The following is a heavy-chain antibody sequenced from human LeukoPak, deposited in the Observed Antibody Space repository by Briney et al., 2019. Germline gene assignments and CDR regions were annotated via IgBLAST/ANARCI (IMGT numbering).Heavy chain of an antibody. CDR1: GFTFSSHD. Sequence: GGSLRLSCAASGFTFSSHDMHWVRQAPGKGLEWVAAISYDGGKQLYADSVKGRFTISRDNSKNTLNLQMNSLRDEDTAVYYCAKDGARYLLTYYFEYWGQGTLVTVSS. D-gene: IGHD3-9*01. V-gene: IGHV3-30*18. CDR3: AKDGARYLLTYYFEY. J-gene: IGHJ4*02. CDR2: ISYDGGKQ.